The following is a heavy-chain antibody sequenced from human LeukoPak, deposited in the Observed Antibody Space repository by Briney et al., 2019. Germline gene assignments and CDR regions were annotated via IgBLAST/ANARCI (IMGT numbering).Heavy chain of an antibody. Sequence: ASVKVSCKVSEYTLTGLSMHWVRQAPGKGLEWMGGFDPEDGETIYAQKFQGRVTMTEDTSTDTAYMELSSLRSEDTAMYYCATVSYYYDSSGYQGYFQHWGQGTLVTVSS. CDR3: ATVSYYYDSSGYQGYFQH. CDR1: EYTLTGLS. D-gene: IGHD3-22*01. J-gene: IGHJ1*01. CDR2: FDPEDGET. V-gene: IGHV1-24*01.